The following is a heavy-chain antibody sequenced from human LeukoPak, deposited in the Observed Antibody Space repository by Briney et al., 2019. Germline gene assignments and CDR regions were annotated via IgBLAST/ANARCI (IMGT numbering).Heavy chain of an antibody. J-gene: IGHJ4*02. Sequence: SGPTLVNPTQTLTLTCTFSGFSLSTSGVGVGWIRQSPGKALEWLALIYWNNDKRYSPSLKSRLTITKDTSKNQVVLTMTNMDPVDTATYYCAHSTMVRGVIMSRSYYFDYWGQGTLVTVSS. V-gene: IGHV2-5*01. CDR2: IYWNNDK. CDR1: GFSLSTSGVG. CDR3: AHSTMVRGVIMSRSYYFDY. D-gene: IGHD3-10*01.